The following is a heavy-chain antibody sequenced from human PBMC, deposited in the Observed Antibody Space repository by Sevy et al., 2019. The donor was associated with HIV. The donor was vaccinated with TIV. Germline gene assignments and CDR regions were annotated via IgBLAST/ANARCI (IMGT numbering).Heavy chain of an antibody. CDR3: SRSARGDGYGSDPFDI. CDR2: IRNRASGGVT. D-gene: IGHD3-10*01. V-gene: IGHV3-49*03. CDR1: GFNFGSYL. J-gene: IGHJ3*02. Sequence: GGSLRLSCSGSGFNFGSYLMSWFRQAPGQGLEWVGFIRNRASGGVTHYAVSVEVSFSISIDDSKTIVILQMKGLQSEDTAVYYYSRSARGDGYGSDPFDIWGQGTMVTVSS.